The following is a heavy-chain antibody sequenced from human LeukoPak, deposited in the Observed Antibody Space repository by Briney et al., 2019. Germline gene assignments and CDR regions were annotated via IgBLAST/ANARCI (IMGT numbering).Heavy chain of an antibody. CDR3: ARAAIAAARIYYYMDV. D-gene: IGHD6-13*01. CDR1: GFTFSSYS. J-gene: IGHJ6*03. CDR2: ISSSRSYI. Sequence: PGGSLRLSCAASGFTFSSYSMNWVRQAPGKGLEWVSFISSSRSYIYYADSVKGRFTISRDNAKNSLYLQMNSLRAEDTAVYYCARAAIAAARIYYYMDVWGKGTTVTVSS. V-gene: IGHV3-21*01.